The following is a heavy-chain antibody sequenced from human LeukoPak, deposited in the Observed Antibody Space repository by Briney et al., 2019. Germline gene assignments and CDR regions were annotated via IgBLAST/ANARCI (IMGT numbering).Heavy chain of an antibody. CDR3: AKENDLWSGCFDY. Sequence: PGGSLRLSCAASGFTFSSYAMSWVRQAPGKGLEWVSAISGSGGSTYYADSVKGLFTISRDNSKNTLYLQMNSLRAEDPAVYYCAKENDLWSGCFDYWGQGTLVTVAS. D-gene: IGHD3-3*01. CDR2: ISGSGGST. V-gene: IGHV3-23*01. CDR1: GFTFSSYA. J-gene: IGHJ4*02.